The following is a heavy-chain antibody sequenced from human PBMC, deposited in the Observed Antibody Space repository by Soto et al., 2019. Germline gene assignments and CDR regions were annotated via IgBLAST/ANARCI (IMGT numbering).Heavy chain of an antibody. V-gene: IGHV1-2*04. CDR3: AREALTLTGADY. D-gene: IGHD7-27*01. CDR1: GYTFTGYY. J-gene: IGHJ4*02. CDR2: INPNSGGT. Sequence: QVQLVQAGAEVKKPGASVKVSCKASGYTFTGYYMHWVRQAPGQGLEWMGWINPNSGGTNYAQKFQGWVTMTRDTSISTAYMELSRLRSDDTAVYYCAREALTLTGADYWCQGTLVTVSS.